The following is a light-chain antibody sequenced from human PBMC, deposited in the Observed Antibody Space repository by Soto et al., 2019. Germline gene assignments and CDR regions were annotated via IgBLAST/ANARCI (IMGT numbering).Light chain of an antibody. V-gene: IGKV3-11*01. CDR3: QQRSNLIT. CDR2: SAS. CDR1: QSVNNN. J-gene: IGKJ5*01. Sequence: EIVMTQSPVTLSVSPGERATLSCTASQSVNNNVAWYQQKPGHTPRLLIYSASIGATGTPARFSGSGSGSDFTLTISSLEPEDFAVYYCQQRSNLITFGQGTRLEIK.